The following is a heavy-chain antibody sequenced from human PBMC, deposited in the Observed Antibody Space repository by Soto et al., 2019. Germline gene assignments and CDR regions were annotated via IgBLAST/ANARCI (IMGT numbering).Heavy chain of an antibody. D-gene: IGHD3-3*01. J-gene: IGHJ4*02. CDR1: GFTFSSYW. Sequence: EVQLVESGGGLVQPGGSLRLSCAASGFTFSSYWMHWVRQTPGKGVVWVSRISSGGTSTSYEDSVKGRFTISRDNAKNTLYLQMNSLRAEDTAVYYCTSGYYSYYFDYWGQGTLVTVSS. CDR2: ISSGGTST. V-gene: IGHV3-74*01. CDR3: TSGYYSYYFDY.